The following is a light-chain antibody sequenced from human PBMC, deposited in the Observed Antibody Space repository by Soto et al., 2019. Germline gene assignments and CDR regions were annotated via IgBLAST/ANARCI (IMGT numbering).Light chain of an antibody. Sequence: EIVLTQSPGTLSLSPGERATLSCRASQSVSSSYLAWYQQKPGQAPRLLIYGASSSATGIPDRFSGSGSGTDFTLTISRLEPEDFEVCYCQQYGTSSYTFGQGTKLDIK. V-gene: IGKV3-20*01. CDR2: GAS. J-gene: IGKJ2*01. CDR1: QSVSSSY. CDR3: QQYGTSSYT.